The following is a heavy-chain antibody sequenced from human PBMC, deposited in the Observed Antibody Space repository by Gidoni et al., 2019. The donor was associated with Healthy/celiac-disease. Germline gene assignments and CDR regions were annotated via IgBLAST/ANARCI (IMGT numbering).Heavy chain of an antibody. Sequence: LPHQESGPGLVKPSETLSLTSTVSCGSISSCSYSWGGIRQPPGKGLEWIGSMYYSGSTYDNPSHKSRVTISVNTSKNQFSRKLSSVTAADTAVYYCARLRPSVGDGYNFYYFDYWGQGTLVTVSS. CDR1: CGSISSCSYS. J-gene: IGHJ4*02. V-gene: IGHV4-39*01. CDR2: MYYSGST. CDR3: ARLRPSVGDGYNFYYFDY. D-gene: IGHD5-12*01.